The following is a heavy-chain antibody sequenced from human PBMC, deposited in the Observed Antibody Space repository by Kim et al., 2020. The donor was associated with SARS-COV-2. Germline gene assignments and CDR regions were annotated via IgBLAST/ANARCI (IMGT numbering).Heavy chain of an antibody. CDR3: ARDGPGAHYFDY. D-gene: IGHD3-10*01. CDR1: GGSISSYY. V-gene: IGHV4-59*01. Sequence: SETLSLTCTVSGGSISSYYWSWIRQPPGKGMEWIGYIYYSGSTNYNPSLKSRVTISVDTTKNQFSLKLSSVTAADTAVYYCARDGPGAHYFDYWGQGTLVTVSS. J-gene: IGHJ4*02. CDR2: IYYSGST.